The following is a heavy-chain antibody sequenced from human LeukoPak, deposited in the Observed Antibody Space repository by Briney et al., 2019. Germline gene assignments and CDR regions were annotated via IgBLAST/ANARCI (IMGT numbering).Heavy chain of an antibody. CDR2: IYYSGST. D-gene: IGHD6-19*01. Sequence: SETLSLTCTVSGGSISSYYWSWIRQPPGKGLEWIGYIYYSGSTNYNPSLKGRVTIAVDTSKHQFSLKLSSVTAADTAVYYCARGVGSSGVYYYYGMDVWGQGTTVTVSS. J-gene: IGHJ6*02. V-gene: IGHV4-59*01. CDR3: ARGVGSSGVYYYYGMDV. CDR1: GGSISSYY.